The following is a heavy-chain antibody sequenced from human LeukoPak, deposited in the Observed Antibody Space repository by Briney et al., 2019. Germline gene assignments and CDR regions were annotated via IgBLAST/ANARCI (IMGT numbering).Heavy chain of an antibody. CDR2: ISGSGGST. Sequence: GGSLRLSCAASGFTFSSYAMSWVRQAPGKGLEWVSAISGSGGSTYYADSVKGRFTISRDNSKNTLYLQMNSLRAEDTAVYYCANCLCSGGSCCDFDYWGQGTLVTVSS. V-gene: IGHV3-23*01. D-gene: IGHD2-15*01. J-gene: IGHJ4*02. CDR3: ANCLCSGGSCCDFDY. CDR1: GFTFSSYA.